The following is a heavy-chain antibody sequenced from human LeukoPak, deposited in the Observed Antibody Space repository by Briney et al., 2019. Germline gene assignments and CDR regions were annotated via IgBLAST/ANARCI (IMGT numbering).Heavy chain of an antibody. CDR1: GFTFSSYE. CDR2: IGSRGSIK. Sequence: GGSLRLSCAPSGFTFSSYEMNWVRQAAGGGLEWVSYIGSRGSIKYYADSVKGRFTISRDNAKNSLYLQMNSLRAEDTAVYYCARDPTFFDYWGQGTLVTVSS. J-gene: IGHJ4*02. CDR3: ARDPTFFDY. V-gene: IGHV3-48*03.